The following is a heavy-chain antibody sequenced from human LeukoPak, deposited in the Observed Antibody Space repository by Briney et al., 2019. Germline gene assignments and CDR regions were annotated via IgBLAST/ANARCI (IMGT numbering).Heavy chain of an antibody. J-gene: IGHJ4*02. CDR2: LTGGSDNS. V-gene: IGHV3-23*01. CDR1: GFTFSSSA. CDR3: AKGTTSAAGIPDY. Sequence: PGGSLRLSCAASGFTFSSSAMTWVRQAPGKGLEWVSSLTGGSDNSEHADSVKGRFSISRDNSKNTLYLQMNSLTAEDTAVYYCAKGTTSAAGIPDYWGQGTLSPSP. D-gene: IGHD6-19*01.